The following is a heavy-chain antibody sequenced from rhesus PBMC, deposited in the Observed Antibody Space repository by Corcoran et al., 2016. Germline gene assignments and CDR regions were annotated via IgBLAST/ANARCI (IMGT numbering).Heavy chain of an antibody. CDR3: AKARIAAALDY. D-gene: IGHD6-25*01. V-gene: IGHV3S25*01. Sequence: EVQLVESGGGLVQPGGSLRLSCAASGFTLSSYYRYWVRQAPGKGLEWISAFKPVWCRTYYAASVKRRVPIPTYNSKNTRSLQMNSLRAEDTAVYYCAKARIAAALDYWGQGVLVTVSS. CDR2: FKPVWCRT. CDR1: GFTLSSYY. J-gene: IGHJ4*01.